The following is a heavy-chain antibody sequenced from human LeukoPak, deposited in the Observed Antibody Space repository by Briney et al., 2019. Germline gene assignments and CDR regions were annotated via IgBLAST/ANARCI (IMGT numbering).Heavy chain of an antibody. Sequence: GGPLRLSCAVSGFAFGSEAMSWVRQSPARGLEWVASISPGGGTTYYADYVKGRFTISRDNSNNTLYVQMNSLRAEDTAVYYCANLWSGYTMDVWGKGTTVTVSS. CDR3: ANLWSGYTMDV. V-gene: IGHV3-23*01. CDR2: ISPGGGTT. D-gene: IGHD3-3*01. CDR1: GFAFGSEA. J-gene: IGHJ6*03.